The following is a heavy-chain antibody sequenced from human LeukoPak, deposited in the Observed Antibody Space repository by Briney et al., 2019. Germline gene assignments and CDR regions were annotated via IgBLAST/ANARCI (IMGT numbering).Heavy chain of an antibody. CDR3: ARGWPWSRNGAY. D-gene: IGHD2-8*01. V-gene: IGHV4-34*01. J-gene: IGHJ4*02. CDR2: INHSGST. CDR1: GGSFSGYY. Sequence: SETLSLTCAVYGGSFSGYYWSWIRQPPGKGLEWIGEINHSGSTNYNPSLKSRVTISVDTSKNQFSLKLSSVTAADTAVYYCARGWPWSRNGAYWGQGTLVTVSS.